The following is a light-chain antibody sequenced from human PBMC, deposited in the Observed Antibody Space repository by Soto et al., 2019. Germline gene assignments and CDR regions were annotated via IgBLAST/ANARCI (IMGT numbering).Light chain of an antibody. V-gene: IGKV3-15*01. Sequence: EIVLMQSPATPAVSPGERATLSCRASQSVSSTLAWYQQKPGQAPRLLIYGASTRATDIPARFSGSGSGTEFTLTISSLQSEDFAVYYCQQYNNWPPITFGQGTRLEIK. CDR2: GAS. CDR3: QQYNNWPPIT. CDR1: QSVSST. J-gene: IGKJ5*01.